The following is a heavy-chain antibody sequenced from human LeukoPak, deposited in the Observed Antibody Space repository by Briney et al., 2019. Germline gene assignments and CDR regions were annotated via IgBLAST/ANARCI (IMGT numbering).Heavy chain of an antibody. J-gene: IGHJ4*02. V-gene: IGHV3-23*01. CDR3: AKDLGYYYGSGNYYTHFDY. D-gene: IGHD3-10*01. CDR2: ISGRGDVT. CDR1: GFTFTSYA. Sequence: GGSLRLSRAASGFTFTSYAMGWVRQAPGKGLEWVSSISGRGDVTYYADSVKGRFTFSRDNSKNTLYLHMNNLRTEDTAVYYCAKDLGYYYGSGNYYTHFDYWGQGTLVTVPS.